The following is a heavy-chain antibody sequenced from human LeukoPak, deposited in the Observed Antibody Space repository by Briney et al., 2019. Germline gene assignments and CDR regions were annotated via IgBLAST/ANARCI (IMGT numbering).Heavy chain of an antibody. D-gene: IGHD5-18*01. J-gene: IGHJ4*02. CDR2: ISGSGGST. Sequence: SGGSLRLSCAASGFTFSSYAMSWVRQAPGKGLEWVSAISGSGGSTYYADSVKGRFTISRDNSKNTLYLQMNSLRAEDTAVYYCAKEAGGHSYGDKPYYFDYWGQGTLVTVSS. V-gene: IGHV3-23*01. CDR1: GFTFSSYA. CDR3: AKEAGGHSYGDKPYYFDY.